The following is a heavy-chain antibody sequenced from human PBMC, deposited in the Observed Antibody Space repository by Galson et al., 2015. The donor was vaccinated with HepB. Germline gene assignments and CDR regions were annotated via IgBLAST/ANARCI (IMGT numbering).Heavy chain of an antibody. V-gene: IGHV3-30*18. CDR2: MSYDGSNK. D-gene: IGHD6-19*01. J-gene: IGHJ4*02. Sequence: SLRLSCAASGFTFSSSGMHWVRQAPGKGLEWEAVMSYDGSNKYYADSVKGRFAISRDNSKNTLYLQMNSLRAEDTAVYSCAKGSSSGYYFDYWGQGTLVTVSS. CDR1: GFTFSSSG. CDR3: AKGSSSGYYFDY.